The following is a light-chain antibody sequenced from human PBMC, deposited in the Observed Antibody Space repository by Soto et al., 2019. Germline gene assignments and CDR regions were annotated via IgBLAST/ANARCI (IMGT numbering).Light chain of an antibody. Sequence: EIVMTQSPATLSVSPGDSATLSCRASQSVSSYLAWYQQKPGQAPRLLIYGASTRATGIPARFSGSGSGTEFTLTISSLQSEDFAVYSCQQYNDWPRTFGQGTKVEIK. V-gene: IGKV3-15*01. CDR2: GAS. CDR3: QQYNDWPRT. CDR1: QSVSSY. J-gene: IGKJ1*01.